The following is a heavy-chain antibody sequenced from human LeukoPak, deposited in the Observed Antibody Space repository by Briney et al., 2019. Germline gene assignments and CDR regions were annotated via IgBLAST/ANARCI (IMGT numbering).Heavy chain of an antibody. CDR1: GYTFTGYF. CDR3: ARDAQYFDYLFPFDY. CDR2: INPNTGGT. Sequence: ASVKVSCKASGYTFTGYFVHWVRQAPGQGLEWIGWINPNTGGTDYAQKFQGRVTMSRDTSISTAYMEMTRLTSDDTAVYYCARDAQYFDYLFPFDYWGQGTLITVSS. V-gene: IGHV1-2*02. J-gene: IGHJ4*02. D-gene: IGHD3-9*01.